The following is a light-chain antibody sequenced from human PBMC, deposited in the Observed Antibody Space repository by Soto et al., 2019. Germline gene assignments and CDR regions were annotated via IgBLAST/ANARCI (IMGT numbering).Light chain of an antibody. CDR2: DAY. CDR3: EHRPVAHST. J-gene: IGKJ5*01. Sequence: EVVLTQSPVTLSLSPGERATLSCRASQSFRGLLAWYQQKPGQAPRLLIYDAYNRATGIPPRFSGSGSGTDFTLTISSLESKYSLAYYWEHRPVAHSTFGQGTRLEIK. CDR1: QSFRGL. V-gene: IGKV3-11*01.